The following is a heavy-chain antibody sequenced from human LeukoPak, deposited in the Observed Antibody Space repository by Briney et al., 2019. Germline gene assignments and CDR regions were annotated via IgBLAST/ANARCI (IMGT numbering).Heavy chain of an antibody. CDR2: ISSSGSTI. D-gene: IGHD5-18*01. CDR3: ASSTQLLHGLDY. CDR1: EFTFSSYE. J-gene: IGHJ4*02. Sequence: GGSLRLSCAASEFTFSSYEMNWVRQAPGKGLEWVSYISSSGSTIYYADSVKGRFTISGDNAKNSLYLQMNSLRAEDTAVYYCASSTQLLHGLDYWGQGTLVTVSS. V-gene: IGHV3-48*03.